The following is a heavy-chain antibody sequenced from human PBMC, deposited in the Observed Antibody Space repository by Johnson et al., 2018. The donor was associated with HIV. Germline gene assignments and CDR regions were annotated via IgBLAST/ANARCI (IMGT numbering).Heavy chain of an antibody. CDR2: MSYDGGTT. CDR1: GFTFSSYA. D-gene: IGHD3-22*01. CDR3: ARDTDYYDSSGYVGSAFDI. V-gene: IGHV3-30*14. J-gene: IGHJ3*02. Sequence: QEQLEESGGGVVQPGGSLILSCAASGFTFSSYAMHWVRQAPGKGLEWVAIMSYDGGTTYYTDSVRGRFTISRDKSKNTVYLQMNSLKVEDTAMYYCARDTDYYDSSGYVGSAFDIWGQGTMVTVSS.